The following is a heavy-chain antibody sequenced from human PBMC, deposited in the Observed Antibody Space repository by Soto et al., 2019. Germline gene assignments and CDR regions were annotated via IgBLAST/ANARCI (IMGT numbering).Heavy chain of an antibody. Sequence: PSETLSLTCTVSGGSISSGAYYWSWIRQHPGKGLEWIGYIYYTGSTFYNPSLKSRVTISVDTSKNQFSLKLSSVTAADTAVYYCAREILQLNYFDYWGQGTLVTVSS. D-gene: IGHD6-6*01. CDR2: IYYTGST. V-gene: IGHV4-31*03. CDR1: GGSISSGAYY. CDR3: AREILQLNYFDY. J-gene: IGHJ4*02.